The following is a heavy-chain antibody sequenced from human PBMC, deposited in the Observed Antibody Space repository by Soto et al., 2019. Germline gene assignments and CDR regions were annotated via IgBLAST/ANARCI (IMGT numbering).Heavy chain of an antibody. D-gene: IGHD3-10*01. Sequence: SETLSLTCAVFSGYYWSWIRQPPGKGLEWIGEINHSGSTNYNPSLKSRVTISVDTSKNQFSLKLSSVSAADTAVYYCATGRGVRGVIITTYYYYGLDVWGQGTTVTVSS. CDR3: ATGRGVRGVIITTYYYYGLDV. CDR2: INHSGST. V-gene: IGHV4-34*01. CDR1: SGYY. J-gene: IGHJ6*02.